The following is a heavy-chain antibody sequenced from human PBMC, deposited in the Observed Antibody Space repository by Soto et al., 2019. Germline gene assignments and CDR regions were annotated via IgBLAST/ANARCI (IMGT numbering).Heavy chain of an antibody. J-gene: IGHJ4*02. CDR3: ARAKPVAAMVHFDY. Sequence: GASVKVSCKASGGTFSSYAISWVRQAPGQGLEWMGGIIPIFGTANYAQKFQGRVTITADKSTSTAYMELSSLRSEDTAVYYCARAKPVAAMVHFDYWGQGTLVTVSS. V-gene: IGHV1-69*06. D-gene: IGHD5-18*01. CDR2: IIPIFGTA. CDR1: GGTFSSYA.